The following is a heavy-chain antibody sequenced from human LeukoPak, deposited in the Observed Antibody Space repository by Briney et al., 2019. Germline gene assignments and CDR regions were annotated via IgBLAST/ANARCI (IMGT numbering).Heavy chain of an antibody. CDR3: ARDFSSSITHYFDY. D-gene: IGHD6-6*01. J-gene: IGHJ4*02. CDR1: GYTFTAYY. V-gene: IGHV1-2*02. Sequence: ASVKVSCKASGYTFTAYYMHSVRQAPGQGLEWMGWINPNSGGTNYAQKFQGRVTMNRDTSISTAYMELSRLRSDDTAVYYCARDFSSSITHYFDYWGQGTLVTVSS. CDR2: INPNSGGT.